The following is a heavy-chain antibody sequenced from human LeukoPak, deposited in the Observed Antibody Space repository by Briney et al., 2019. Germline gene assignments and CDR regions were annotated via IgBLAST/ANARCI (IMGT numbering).Heavy chain of an antibody. CDR2: IYYSGST. CDR3: ARSYDSSGYYYEGGAFDY. J-gene: IGHJ4*02. Sequence: SETLSLTCTVSGGSISSYYWTWIRQPPGKGLEWIGYIYYSGSTNYNPSLKSRITISVDTSKNQFSLKLSSVTAADTAVYYCARSYDSSGYYYEGGAFDYWGQGTLVTVSS. CDR1: GGSISSYY. V-gene: IGHV4-59*12. D-gene: IGHD3-22*01.